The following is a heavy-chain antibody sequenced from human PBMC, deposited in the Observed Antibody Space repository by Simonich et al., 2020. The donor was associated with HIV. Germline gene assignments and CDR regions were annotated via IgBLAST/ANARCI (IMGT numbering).Heavy chain of an antibody. CDR1: VGSFTPYY. CDR2: INQRKYT. D-gene: IGHD1-7*01. V-gene: IGHV4-34*01. CDR3: ARGRKITGTYRWFDP. Sequence: QEQLQQWGAGLLKPSETLSLTCAVYVGSFTPYYWTWIRQPPGKGLEWIGDINQRKYTNYNTSLKSRLTISIDTSKNQFSLKLTSVTAADTAIYYCARGRKITGTYRWFDPWGQGTLVTVSS. J-gene: IGHJ5*02.